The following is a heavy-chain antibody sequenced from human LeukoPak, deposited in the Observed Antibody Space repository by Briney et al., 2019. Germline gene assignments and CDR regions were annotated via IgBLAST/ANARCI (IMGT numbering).Heavy chain of an antibody. V-gene: IGHV4-59*01. J-gene: IGHJ6*03. CDR1: GGSISSYY. CDR3: ARTTEGGYTYDYFYYYYMDV. CDR2: IYYSGST. Sequence: SETLSLTCTVSGGSISSYYWSWIRQPPGKGLEWIGYIYYSGSTNYNPSLKSRVTISVDTSKNQFSLELSSVTAADTAVYYCARTTEGGYTYDYFYYYYMDVWGKGTTVTISS. D-gene: IGHD5-18*01.